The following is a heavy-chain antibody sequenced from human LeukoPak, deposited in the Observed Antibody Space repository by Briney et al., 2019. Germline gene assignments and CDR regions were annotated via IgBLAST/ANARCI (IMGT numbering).Heavy chain of an antibody. CDR3: AATYYDILTGSNWFDP. CDR2: INSDGSST. V-gene: IGHV3-74*01. CDR1: GFTFSSYW. D-gene: IGHD3-9*01. Sequence: GGSLRLSCAASGFTFSSYWMHWVRQTPGKGLVWVSRINSDGSSTTYADSVKGRFTISRDNAKNTLYLQMNSLRAEDTAVYYCAATYYDILTGSNWFDPWGQGTLVTVSS. J-gene: IGHJ5*02.